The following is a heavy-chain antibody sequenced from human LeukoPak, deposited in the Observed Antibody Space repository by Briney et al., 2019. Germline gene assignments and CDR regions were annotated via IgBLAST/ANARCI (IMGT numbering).Heavy chain of an antibody. CDR2: IGGSGADT. V-gene: IGHV3-64*01. D-gene: IGHD2-21*01. CDR3: ARETKGDYDY. CDR1: GFTFSAFP. J-gene: IGHJ4*02. Sequence: PGGSLRLSCAASGFTFSAFPMHWVRQAPGKGLESVSAIGGSGADTYYANSVKGRFTISRDNSKNTLDLQMGSLRVEGMAVYYCARETKGDYDYWGQGTLVTVSS.